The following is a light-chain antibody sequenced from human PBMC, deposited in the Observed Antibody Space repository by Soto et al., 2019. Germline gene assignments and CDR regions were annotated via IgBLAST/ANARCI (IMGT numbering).Light chain of an antibody. V-gene: IGLV2-14*01. Sequence: QSALTQPASVSGSPGQSITISCTGTSSDVGGYDYVSWYQHHPGKVPKLIICEVSKRPSGVSHRFSGSKSGNTASLTISGLQTEDEADYYCSSYTTTSALVFGGGTKLTVL. CDR2: EVS. CDR1: SSDVGGYDY. CDR3: SSYTTTSALV. J-gene: IGLJ2*01.